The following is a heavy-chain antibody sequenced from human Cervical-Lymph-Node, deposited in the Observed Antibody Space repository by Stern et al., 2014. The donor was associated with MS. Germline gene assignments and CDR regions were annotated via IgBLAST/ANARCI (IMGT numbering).Heavy chain of an antibody. J-gene: IGHJ6*02. V-gene: IGHV1-69*19. D-gene: IGHD1-1*01. CDR1: GDTFTNFA. CDR3: ARDNDDNGMDV. Sequence: QVQLMQSGAEVKKPGSSVTVSCKTSGDTFTNFAISWVRQAPGQGLEWMGGIIPLFGTTHYAQDFQGRVTITADQSTGTVYLGLSSLRSEDTAIYYCARDNDDNGMDVWGQGTTITVSS. CDR2: IIPLFGTT.